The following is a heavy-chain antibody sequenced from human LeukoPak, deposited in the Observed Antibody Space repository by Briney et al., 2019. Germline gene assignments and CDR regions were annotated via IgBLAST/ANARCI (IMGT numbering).Heavy chain of an antibody. D-gene: IGHD6-19*01. V-gene: IGHV1-2*02. J-gene: IGHJ5*02. CDR3: ARDSLAAVAGISFWFDP. CDR2: INPNSGGT. Sequence: ASVKVSCKASGYTFTSYYMHWVRQAPGQGLEWMGWINPNSGGTNYAQKFQGRVTMTRDTSISTAYMELSRLRSDDTAVYYCARDSLAAVAGISFWFDPWGQGTLVTVSS. CDR1: GYTFTSYY.